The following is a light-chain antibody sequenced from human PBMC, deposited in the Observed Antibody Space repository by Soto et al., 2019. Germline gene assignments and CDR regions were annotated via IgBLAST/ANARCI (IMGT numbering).Light chain of an antibody. CDR3: QQYNSYSLT. J-gene: IGKJ4*01. V-gene: IGKV1-5*01. CDR1: QSISRW. Sequence: DIQMTQSPSSLSASVGDRVTITCRASQSISRWLAWYRQKPGKAPSLLIYDASSLQSGVSSRFSGSGSGTEFTLTISSLLPDDFATYYCQQYNSYSLTFGGGTKVEIK. CDR2: DAS.